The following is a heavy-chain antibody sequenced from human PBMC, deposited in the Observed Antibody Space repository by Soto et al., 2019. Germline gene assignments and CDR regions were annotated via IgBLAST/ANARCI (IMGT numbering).Heavy chain of an antibody. V-gene: IGHV1-18*01. CDR3: ARDFYPLAYYFDY. CDR2: ISGNDGKT. J-gene: IGHJ4*02. CDR1: GYRFTKHG. Sequence: ASVKVSCKASGYRFTKHGISWVRQAPGQGLEWMGWISGNDGKTKYARKFQGRVTMTTDTSTSTAYMEMNSLRHDDTAVYYCARDFYPLAYYFDYWGQGTLVTVSS.